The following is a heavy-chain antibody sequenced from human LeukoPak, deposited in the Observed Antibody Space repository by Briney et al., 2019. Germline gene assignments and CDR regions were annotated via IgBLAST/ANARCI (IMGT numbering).Heavy chain of an antibody. CDR1: GGTFSSYA. J-gene: IGHJ4*02. CDR2: VIPIFGTP. CDR3: ARDDYDFWSGYYKSGDY. V-gene: IGHV1-69*05. Sequence: SVKVSCKASGGTFSSYAINWVRQAPGQGLEWMGRVIPIFGTPKYAQKFQGRVTITTDESTSTAYMELSSLRSEDTAVYYCARDDYDFWSGYYKSGDYWGQGTLVTVSS. D-gene: IGHD3-3*01.